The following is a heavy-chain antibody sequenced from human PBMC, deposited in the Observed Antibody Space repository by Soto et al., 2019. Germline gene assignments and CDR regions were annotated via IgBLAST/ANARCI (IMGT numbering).Heavy chain of an antibody. V-gene: IGHV1-2*02. CDR3: ARDPASFYYDILTGYQNWFDP. CDR1: GYTFTGYY. CDR2: INPSSGGT. Sequence: ASVKVSCKASGYTFTGYYMHWVRQAPGQGLEWMGWINPSSGGTNYAQKFQGRVTMTRDTSISTAYMELSRLRSDDTAVYYCARDPASFYYDILTGYQNWFDPWGQGTLVTVSS. D-gene: IGHD3-9*01. J-gene: IGHJ5*02.